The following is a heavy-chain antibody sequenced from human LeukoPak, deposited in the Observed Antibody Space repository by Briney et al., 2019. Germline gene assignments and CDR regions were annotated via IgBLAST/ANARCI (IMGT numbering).Heavy chain of an antibody. Sequence: SETLSLTCTVPDDSINSFYWSWVRQPPGKRLEWIGFIYYTGHTIYNPSLKSRVTISLDTSKSQFSLRLSSVTAADTAVYYCARHAFAGPFDSWGQGTLVTVSS. J-gene: IGHJ4*02. CDR3: ARHAFAGPFDS. CDR1: DDSINSFY. CDR2: IYYTGHT. V-gene: IGHV4-59*08. D-gene: IGHD3-16*01.